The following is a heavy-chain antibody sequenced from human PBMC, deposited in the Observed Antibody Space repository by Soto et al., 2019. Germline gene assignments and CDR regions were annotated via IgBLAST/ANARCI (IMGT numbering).Heavy chain of an antibody. CDR1: GFTFSSYA. Sequence: EVQLLESGGGLVQPGGSLRLSCAASGFTFSSYAMSWVRQAPGKGLEWVSIIGVGGGDRYYPESVKGRFTISRDNSRDTLYLEMNSLRDDDTAVYYCARVRFGELFWGQGTLVTLSS. CDR2: IGVGGGDR. J-gene: IGHJ4*02. D-gene: IGHD3-10*01. CDR3: ARVRFGELF. V-gene: IGHV3-23*01.